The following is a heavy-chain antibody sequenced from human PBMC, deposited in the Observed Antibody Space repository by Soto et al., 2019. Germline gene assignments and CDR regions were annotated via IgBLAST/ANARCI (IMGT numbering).Heavy chain of an antibody. V-gene: IGHV4-31*03. D-gene: IGHD3-22*01. CDR3: AREFITENWFDP. J-gene: IGHJ5*02. CDR1: GGSISRGDYY. Sequence: QVQLQESGPGLVKPSQTLSLTCTVSGGSISRGDYYWSWIRQHPGKGLEWIGYIYYSGNTYYNPSLKSRVTMSVDTSKNQFSLKLSSVTAADTAVYYCAREFITENWFDPWGQGTLVTVSS. CDR2: IYYSGNT.